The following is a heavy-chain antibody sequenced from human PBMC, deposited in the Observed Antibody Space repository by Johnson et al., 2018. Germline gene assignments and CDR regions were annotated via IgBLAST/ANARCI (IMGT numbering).Heavy chain of an antibody. V-gene: IGHV4-59*01. CDR2: IYYSGST. CDR1: DDSISSYY. D-gene: IGHD5-24*01. J-gene: IGHJ6*03. Sequence: QVQLQESGPGLVRPSETLSLTCTVSDDSISSYYWSWIRQPPGKELEWIGYIYYSGSTNYNPSLMSRVTISLDTSKNQFSLRLSSLTAADPAVYYCARSNFDYYYMDVWGKGTTVTVSS. CDR3: ARSNFDYYYMDV.